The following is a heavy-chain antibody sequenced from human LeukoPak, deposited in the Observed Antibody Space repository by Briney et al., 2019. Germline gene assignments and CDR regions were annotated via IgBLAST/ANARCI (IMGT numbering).Heavy chain of an antibody. J-gene: IGHJ3*02. CDR1: GYTLTELS. Sequence: GASVKVSCKVSGYTLTELSMHWVRQAPGKGLEWMGGFDPEDGETIYAQKFQGRVTMTEDTSTDTAYMELSSLRSEDTAVYYCATLAASWGAFDIWGQGTMVTVSS. CDR2: FDPEDGET. V-gene: IGHV1-24*01. D-gene: IGHD3-16*01. CDR3: ATLAASWGAFDI.